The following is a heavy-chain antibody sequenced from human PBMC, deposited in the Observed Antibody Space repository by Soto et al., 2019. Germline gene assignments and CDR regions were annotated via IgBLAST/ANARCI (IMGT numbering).Heavy chain of an antibody. J-gene: IGHJ5*02. D-gene: IGHD6-19*01. V-gene: IGHV3-74*01. CDR1: GFPFSSYW. CDR3: ARDPVRGSGWTVP. Sequence: PGGSLRLSCASSGFPFSSYWMHWVRQAPGKGLVWVSRINSDGSSTSYADSVKGRFTISRDNAKNTLYLQMNSLRAEDTAVYYCARDPVRGSGWTVPWGQGTLVTVSS. CDR2: INSDGSST.